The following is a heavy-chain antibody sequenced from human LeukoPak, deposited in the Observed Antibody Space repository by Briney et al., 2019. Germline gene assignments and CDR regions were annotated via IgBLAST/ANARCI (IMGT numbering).Heavy chain of an antibody. CDR2: ISGSGGIT. D-gene: IGHD5-18*01. CDR1: GFTFSSYA. Sequence: GGSLRLSCAASGFTFSSYATCWVRQAPGKGLEWFSAISGSGGITYYADSVKGRFTISRDNSKNTLYLQMNSLRAEDTAVYYCAKDQDTAMVMGDYWGQGTLVTVSS. V-gene: IGHV3-23*01. J-gene: IGHJ4*02. CDR3: AKDQDTAMVMGDY.